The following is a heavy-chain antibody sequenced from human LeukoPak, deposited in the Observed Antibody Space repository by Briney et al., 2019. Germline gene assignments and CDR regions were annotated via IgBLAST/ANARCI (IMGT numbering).Heavy chain of an antibody. V-gene: IGHV4-34*01. Sequence: SETLSLTCAVYGGSFSGYYWSWIRQPPGKGLEWIGEINHSGSTNYNPSLKSRVTISVDTSKNQFSLKLSSVTAADTAVYYCARGPAVVYSSSWYAFYFDYWGQGTLVTVSS. CDR1: GGSFSGYY. D-gene: IGHD6-13*01. CDR3: ARGPAVVYSSSWYAFYFDY. J-gene: IGHJ4*02. CDR2: INHSGST.